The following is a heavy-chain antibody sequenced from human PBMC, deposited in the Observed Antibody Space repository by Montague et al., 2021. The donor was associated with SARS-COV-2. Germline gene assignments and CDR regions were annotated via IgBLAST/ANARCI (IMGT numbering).Heavy chain of an antibody. V-gene: IGHV2-70*11. CDR2: IDWDGDK. Sequence: PALVKPTQTLTLTCTFSGFSLSTSGMCMTWIRQPPGKALEWPARIDWDGDKYYNTSLKSRLTISKDTSKNLVVLTMTNMDPVDTATYYCARGPSDTYYHNGMDVWGRGTTVTVSS. J-gene: IGHJ6*02. CDR1: GFSLSTSGMC. CDR3: ARGPSDTYYHNGMDV.